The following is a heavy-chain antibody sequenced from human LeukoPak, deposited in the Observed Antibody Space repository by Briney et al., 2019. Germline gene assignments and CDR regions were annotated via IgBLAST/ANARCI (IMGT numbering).Heavy chain of an antibody. D-gene: IGHD6-6*01. CDR1: GGSFSGYY. Sequence: SETLSLTCAVYGGSFSGYYWSWIRQPPGKGLEWIGSIYYSGRNYYNPSLKSRVTISVDTSKNQFSLNLISVTAADTAVYYCARIDYSSSIDYWGQGTLVTVSS. V-gene: IGHV4-34*01. CDR2: IYYSGRN. CDR3: ARIDYSSSIDY. J-gene: IGHJ4*02.